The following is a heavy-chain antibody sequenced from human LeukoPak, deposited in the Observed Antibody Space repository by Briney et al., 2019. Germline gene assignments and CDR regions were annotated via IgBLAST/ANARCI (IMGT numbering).Heavy chain of an antibody. D-gene: IGHD6-19*01. J-gene: IGHJ4*02. CDR3: ARDPHGSSGGYEY. CDR2: IHSSGST. CDR1: GGSISNYY. Sequence: PSETLSLTCTVSGGSISNYYRTWIRQPAGKGLEWIGRIHSSGSTNYNPSFKSRVTMSVDTSKNQFSLRLSSVTAADTAVYYCARDPHGSSGGYEYWGQGILVTVSS. V-gene: IGHV4-4*07.